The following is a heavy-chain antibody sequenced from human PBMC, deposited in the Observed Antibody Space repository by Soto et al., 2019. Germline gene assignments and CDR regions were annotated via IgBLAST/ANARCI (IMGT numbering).Heavy chain of an antibody. J-gene: IGHJ3*02. CDR2: ISHSGST. CDR3: ARSPSSSWYGGGAFEI. D-gene: IGHD6-13*01. Sequence: QVQLQESGPGLVKPSGTLSLTCAVSGASISSSNWWTWVRQPPGKGLEWIGEISHSGSTNYNPSLKSRITISVDRSQKQFSLELRSVTAADTAAYYCARSPSSSWYGGGAFEIWGHGTMVTVSS. CDR1: GASISSSNW. V-gene: IGHV4-4*02.